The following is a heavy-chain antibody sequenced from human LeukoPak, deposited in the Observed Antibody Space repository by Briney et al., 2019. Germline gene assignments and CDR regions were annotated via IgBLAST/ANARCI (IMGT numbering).Heavy chain of an antibody. CDR3: ARETSGYDY. J-gene: IGHJ4*02. CDR2: INNDGSRT. CDR1: GSTFSSYS. Sequence: GGSLRLSCAASGSTFSSYSMNWVRQAPGKGLVWVSRINNDGSRTNYADSVKGRFTISRDNAKNTLYLQMNSLRAEDTAVYYCARETSGYDYWGQGTLVTVSS. D-gene: IGHD3-22*01. V-gene: IGHV3-74*01.